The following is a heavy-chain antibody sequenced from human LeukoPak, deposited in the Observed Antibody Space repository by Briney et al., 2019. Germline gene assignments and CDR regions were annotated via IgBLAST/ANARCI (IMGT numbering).Heavy chain of an antibody. CDR2: IYYSGST. J-gene: IGHJ4*02. D-gene: IGHD3-16*02. CDR3: ARDYRGTYPPGYFDY. CDR1: GVSISSSSYY. V-gene: IGHV4-39*07. Sequence: SETLSLTCTVSGVSISSSSYYWGWTRQPPGKGLEWIGTIYYSGSTYYNPSLKSRVTISVDTSKNQFSLNLSSLTAADTAVYYCARDYRGTYPPGYFDYWGQGTLVTVSS.